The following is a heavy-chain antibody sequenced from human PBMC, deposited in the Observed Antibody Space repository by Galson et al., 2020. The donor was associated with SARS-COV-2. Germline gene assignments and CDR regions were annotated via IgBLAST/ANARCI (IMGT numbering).Heavy chain of an antibody. CDR3: ARDGSSSHVDYYYYGMDV. CDR2: ISAYNGNT. V-gene: IGHV1-18*01. J-gene: IGHJ6*02. Sequence: ASVKVSCKASGYTFTSYGISWVRQAPGQGLEWMGWISAYNGNTNYAQKLQGRVTMTTDTSTSTAYMELRSLRSDDTAVYYCARDGSSSHVDYYYYGMDVWGQGTTVTVSS. D-gene: IGHD6-6*01. CDR1: GYTFTSYG.